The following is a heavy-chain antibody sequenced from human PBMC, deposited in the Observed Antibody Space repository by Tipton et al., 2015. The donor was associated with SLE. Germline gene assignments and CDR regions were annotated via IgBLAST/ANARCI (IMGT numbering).Heavy chain of an antibody. Sequence: TLSLTCTVSGGSIRSHYWSWIRQPPGKGLEWIGYIYYSGSTNYNPSLKSRVTISVDTSKNQFSLKLSSVTAADTAVYYCARHPTWVVQGDYGMDVWGQGTTVTVSS. V-gene: IGHV4-59*08. J-gene: IGHJ6*02. CDR1: GGSIRSHY. CDR2: IYYSGST. D-gene: IGHD3-10*01. CDR3: ARHPTWVVQGDYGMDV.